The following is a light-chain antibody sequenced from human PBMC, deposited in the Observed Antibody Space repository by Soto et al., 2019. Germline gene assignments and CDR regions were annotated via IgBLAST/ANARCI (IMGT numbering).Light chain of an antibody. CDR2: HAS. CDR1: QSISNW. V-gene: IGKV1-5*01. CDR3: QQYNSYS. Sequence: MTQSPATLSVSPGVRATLSCRASQSISNWLAWYQQKPGTAPKLLIYHASTLESGVPSRFSGSGSGTEFTLTISSLQPDDFATYYCQQYNSYSFGQGTKVDIK. J-gene: IGKJ1*01.